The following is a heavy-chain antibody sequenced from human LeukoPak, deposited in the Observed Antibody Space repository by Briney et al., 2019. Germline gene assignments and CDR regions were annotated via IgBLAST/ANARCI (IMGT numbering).Heavy chain of an antibody. D-gene: IGHD5-24*01. J-gene: IGHJ4*02. CDR1: GGSISSGRYY. V-gene: IGHV4-61*02. CDR3: ARINRDGYNYGGGQNDY. CDR2: IYTSGST. Sequence: SETLSLTCTVSGGSISSGRYYWGWIRQPAGKGLEWIGRIYTSGSTNYNPSLKSRVTISVDTSKNQFSLKLSSVTAADTAAYYCARINRDGYNYGGGQNDYWGQGTLVTVSS.